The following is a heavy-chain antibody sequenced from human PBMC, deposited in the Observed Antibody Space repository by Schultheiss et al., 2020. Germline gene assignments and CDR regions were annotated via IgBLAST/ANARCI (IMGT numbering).Heavy chain of an antibody. CDR1: GFTFSSYG. J-gene: IGHJ1*01. V-gene: IGHV3-30*18. D-gene: IGHD3-10*01. CDR2: ISYDGSNK. CDR3: AKDDGVAEYFQH. Sequence: GESLKISCAASGFTFSSYGMHWVRQAPGKGLEWVAVISYDGSNKYYADSVKGRFTISRDNSKNTLYLQMNSLRAEDTAVYYCAKDDGVAEYFQHWGQGTLVTVSS.